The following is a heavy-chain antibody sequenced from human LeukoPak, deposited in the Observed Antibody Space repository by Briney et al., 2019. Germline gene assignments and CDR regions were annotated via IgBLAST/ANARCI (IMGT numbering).Heavy chain of an antibody. J-gene: IGHJ4*02. CDR2: ISTGNGNT. V-gene: IGHV1-3*04. CDR3: ARDSWTGSSDY. CDR1: GYTFTNYA. D-gene: IGHD1-1*01. Sequence: ASVKVSCKASGYTFTNYAMHWVRQAPGQRLEWMGWISTGNGNTKYSQRFQGRITITGDTSASTAYMELSSLRSEDTAVYYCARDSWTGSSDYWGQGTLVTVSS.